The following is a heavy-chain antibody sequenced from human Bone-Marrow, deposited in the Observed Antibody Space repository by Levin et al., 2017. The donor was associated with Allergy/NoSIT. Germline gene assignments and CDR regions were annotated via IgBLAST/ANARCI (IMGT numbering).Heavy chain of an antibody. CDR2: ISYDGNYQ. V-gene: IGHV3-30*04. J-gene: IGHJ4*02. D-gene: IGHD1-14*01. CDR3: ARGSAEFDY. Sequence: LSLTCAASGFKFSSFGIHWVRQAPGKGLEWVALISYDGNYQDYADSVRGRFTISRDNSKNTLSLQMNRLKPEDTAVYYCARGSAEFDYWGQGVLVTVSS. CDR1: GFKFSSFG.